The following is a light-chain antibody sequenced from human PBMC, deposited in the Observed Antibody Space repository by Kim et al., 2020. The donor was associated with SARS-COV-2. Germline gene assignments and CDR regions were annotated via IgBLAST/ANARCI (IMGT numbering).Light chain of an antibody. Sequence: ASVGDRVTIACRASQSFSNYLNWYQQKPGKAPKVLIFAASSLQGGVPSRFSGSGSGTDFTLTISSLQPEDFATYYCQQTYSTPWTFGQGTKVEIK. CDR1: QSFSNY. CDR3: QQTYSTPWT. V-gene: IGKV1-39*01. CDR2: AAS. J-gene: IGKJ1*01.